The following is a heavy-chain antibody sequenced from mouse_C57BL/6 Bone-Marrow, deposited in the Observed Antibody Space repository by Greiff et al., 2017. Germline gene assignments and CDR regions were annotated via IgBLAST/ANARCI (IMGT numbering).Heavy chain of an antibody. V-gene: IGHV14-4*01. CDR1: GFNIKDDY. J-gene: IGHJ2*01. Sequence: EVQLQQSGAELVRPGASVKLSCTASGFNIKDDYMHWVKQRPEQGLEWIGWIDPENGDTEYASKFQGKATITADTSSNTAYLQLSSLTSEDTAVYYCTRTVRLSENYWGQGTTLTVSS. CDR2: IDPENGDT. CDR3: TRTVRLSENY. D-gene: IGHD2-4*01.